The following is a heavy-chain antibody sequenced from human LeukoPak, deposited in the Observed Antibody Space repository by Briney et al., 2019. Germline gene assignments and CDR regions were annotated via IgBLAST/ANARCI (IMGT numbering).Heavy chain of an antibody. CDR3: AKGSDSSGYLDY. J-gene: IGHJ4*02. D-gene: IGHD3-22*01. CDR1: GFTFSTYA. CDR2: ISGSGAST. V-gene: IGHV3-23*01. Sequence: GGSLRLSCAASGFTFSTYAMSWVRQAPGKGLEWVSTISGSGASTYYADSVKGRFTISRDNSKNTLYLQMNSLRAEDTAVYYCAKGSDSSGYLDYWGQGTLVTVSS.